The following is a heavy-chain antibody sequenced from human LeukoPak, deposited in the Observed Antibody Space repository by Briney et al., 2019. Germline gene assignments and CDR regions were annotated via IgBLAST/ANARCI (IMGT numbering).Heavy chain of an antibody. CDR1: GGSISSYY. D-gene: IGHD5-18*01. J-gene: IGHJ4*02. Sequence: SETLSLTCTVSGGSISSYYWSWIRQPPGKGLEWIGYIYYSGSTNYNPSLKSRVTISVDTSKNQFSLKLSSVAAADTAVYYCARHMGLGYSYGYPYFDYWGQGTLVTVSS. CDR2: IYYSGST. CDR3: ARHMGLGYSYGYPYFDY. V-gene: IGHV4-59*08.